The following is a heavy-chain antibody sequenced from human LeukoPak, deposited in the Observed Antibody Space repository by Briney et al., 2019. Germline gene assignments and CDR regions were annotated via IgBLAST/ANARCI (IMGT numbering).Heavy chain of an antibody. J-gene: IGHJ6*03. D-gene: IGHD1-26*01. CDR3: ARRKMGATNYYYYYMDV. CDR1: GYSFTSYW. Sequence: GESLKISCKGSGYSFTSYWIGWVRQMLGKGLEWMGIIYPGDSDTRYSPSFQGQVTISVDKSISTAYLQWSSLKASDTAMYYCARRKMGATNYYYYYMDVWGKGTTVTVSS. V-gene: IGHV5-51*06. CDR2: IYPGDSDT.